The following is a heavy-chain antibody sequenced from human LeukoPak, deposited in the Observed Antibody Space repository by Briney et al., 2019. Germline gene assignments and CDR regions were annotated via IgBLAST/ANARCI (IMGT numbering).Heavy chain of an antibody. CDR3: ARDRRPASKRYDFWSGYYTWDYFDY. V-gene: IGHV1-69*05. Sequence: SVKVSCKASGGTFSSYAISWVRQAPGQGLEWMGGIIPIFGTANYAQKFQGRVTITTDESTSTAYMELSSLRSEDTAVYYCARDRRPASKRYDFWSGYYTWDYFDYWGQGTLVTVSS. CDR2: IIPIFGTA. J-gene: IGHJ4*02. CDR1: GGTFSSYA. D-gene: IGHD3-3*01.